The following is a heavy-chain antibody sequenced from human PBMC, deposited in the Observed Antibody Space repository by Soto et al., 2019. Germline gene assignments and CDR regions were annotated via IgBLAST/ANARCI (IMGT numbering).Heavy chain of an antibody. V-gene: IGHV3-33*01. J-gene: IGHJ4*02. Sequence: PGGSLRLSCAASGFTFSSYGMHWVRQAPGKGLEWVAVIWYDGSNKYYADSVKGRFTISRDNAKNSLFLQMNSLRAEDTAVYYCVRSQQMVYWGQGTLVTVSS. CDR2: IWYDGSNK. CDR3: VRSQQMVY. D-gene: IGHD6-13*01. CDR1: GFTFSSYG.